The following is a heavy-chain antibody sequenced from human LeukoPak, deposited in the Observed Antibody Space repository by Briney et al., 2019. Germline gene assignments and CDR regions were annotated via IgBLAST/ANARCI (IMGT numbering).Heavy chain of an antibody. CDR3: ARSHASYSSSWSFSYYFDY. CDR1: GFTFSSYS. V-gene: IGHV3-48*04. CDR2: ISSSSSTI. D-gene: IGHD6-13*01. Sequence: PGGSLRLSCAASGFTFSSYSMNWVRQAPGKGLEWVSYISSSSSTIYYADSVKGRFTISRDNGKNTLYLQMNSLGAEDTAVYYCARSHASYSSSWSFSYYFDYWGQGTLVPVSS. J-gene: IGHJ4*02.